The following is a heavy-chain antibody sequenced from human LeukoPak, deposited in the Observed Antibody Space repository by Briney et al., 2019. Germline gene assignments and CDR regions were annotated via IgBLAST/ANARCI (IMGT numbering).Heavy chain of an antibody. CDR3: AREPRPYCSGGSCYSGVDY. CDR1: GFTFSSYS. J-gene: IGHJ4*02. V-gene: IGHV3-21*01. D-gene: IGHD2-15*01. Sequence: GGSLRLSCAASGFTFSSYSMNWVRQAPGKGLEWVSSISSSSSYIYYADSVKGRFTISRDNAKNSLYLQVNSLRAEDTAVYYCAREPRPYCSGGSCYSGVDYWGQGTLVTVSS. CDR2: ISSSSSYI.